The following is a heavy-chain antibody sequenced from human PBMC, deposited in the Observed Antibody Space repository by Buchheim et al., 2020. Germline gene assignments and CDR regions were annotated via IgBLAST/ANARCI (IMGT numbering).Heavy chain of an antibody. CDR1: GDSISSRDW. D-gene: IGHD1-14*01. V-gene: IGHV4-4*02. Sequence: QVQLQESGPGLVKTSGTLSLTCAVSGDSISSRDWWSWVRQPPGKGLEWIGEIYHGGGTNYNPSLKSRVTISVDTSRNQFSPKLSSVTAADTAVYYCARNGPYNLDNWGQGT. CDR2: IYHGGGT. CDR3: ARNGPYNLDN. J-gene: IGHJ4*02.